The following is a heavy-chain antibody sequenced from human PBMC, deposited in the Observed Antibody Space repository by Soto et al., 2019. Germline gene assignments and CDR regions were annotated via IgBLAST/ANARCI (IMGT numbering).Heavy chain of an antibody. CDR1: GYTFTSYA. Sequence: QVQLVQSGAEVKKPGASVKVSCKASGYTFTSYAMHWVRQAPGQRLEWMGWINAGNGNTKYSQKFQGRVTITRDTSASTAYMELSSLRYEDTAVYYCARDKRGRARSSSWYQFDYWGQGTLVTVSS. CDR2: INAGNGNT. J-gene: IGHJ4*02. CDR3: ARDKRGRARSSSWYQFDY. V-gene: IGHV1-3*01. D-gene: IGHD6-13*01.